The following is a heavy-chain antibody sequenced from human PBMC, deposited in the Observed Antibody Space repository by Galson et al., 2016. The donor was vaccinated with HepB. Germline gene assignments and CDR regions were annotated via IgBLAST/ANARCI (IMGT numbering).Heavy chain of an antibody. CDR1: GYIFTSYW. Sequence: QSGAEVKKSGESLRISCKGSGYIFTSYWISWVRQMPGKGLEWMGRIDPSDSYTNYSPSFQGHITISADKSISTSYLQWSSLKASDTAMYYCATSTVATDSYANWGQGTLVTVSS. V-gene: IGHV5-10-1*01. CDR2: IDPSDSYT. CDR3: ATSTVATDSYAN. J-gene: IGHJ4*02. D-gene: IGHD5-12*01.